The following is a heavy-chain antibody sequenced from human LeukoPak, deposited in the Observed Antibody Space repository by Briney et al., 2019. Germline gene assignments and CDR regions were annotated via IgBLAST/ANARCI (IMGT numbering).Heavy chain of an antibody. CDR1: RFTLSSFN. J-gene: IGHJ4*02. CDR3: ARTYNSGWYFDY. Sequence: GGSLRLSCATSRFTLSSFNMNWVRQAPGKGLEWVSYISSRGSSIYYADSVKGRFTISRDNAKNSLYLQMDSLRDDDTAVYYCARTYNSGWYFDYWGQGTLVTVSS. CDR2: ISSRGSSI. V-gene: IGHV3-48*02. D-gene: IGHD6-19*01.